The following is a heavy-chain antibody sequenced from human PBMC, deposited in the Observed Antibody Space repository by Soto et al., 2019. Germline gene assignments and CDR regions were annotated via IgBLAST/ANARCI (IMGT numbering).Heavy chain of an antibody. Sequence: ASVKVSCRASCYTFTSYVITWVRQAPGQGLEWMGWISAYNGNTNYAQKLQGRVTMTTDTSTSTAYMELRSLRSDDTAVYYCARDQYPNWFDPWGQGTLVTVSS. D-gene: IGHD4-4*01. V-gene: IGHV1-18*04. J-gene: IGHJ5*02. CDR3: ARDQYPNWFDP. CDR1: CYTFTSYV. CDR2: ISAYNGNT.